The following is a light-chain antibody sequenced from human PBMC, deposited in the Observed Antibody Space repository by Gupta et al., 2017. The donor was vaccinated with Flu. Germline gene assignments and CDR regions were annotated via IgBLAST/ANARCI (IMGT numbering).Light chain of an antibody. J-gene: IGKJ4*01. CDR2: AAS. V-gene: IGKV1-39*01. CDR3: QQSYSTLIT. Sequence: DIQMTQSPSSLSASVGDRVTITCRASQSISSYLNWYQQKPGKAPKLLIYAASSLQSGVPSRFSGSGSGTDFTLTISRLQPEDFAPYYCQQSYSTLITFGGGTKVEIK. CDR1: QSISSY.